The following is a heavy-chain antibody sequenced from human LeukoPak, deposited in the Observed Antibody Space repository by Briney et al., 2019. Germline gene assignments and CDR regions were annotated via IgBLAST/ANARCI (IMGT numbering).Heavy chain of an antibody. Sequence: SQTLSLTCTVSAGSTTSDHCGWVRQPPGRGLEWIRYTYFSVKNPYNPSLKRGDTISIATPKKQCSLKLWSVPARDTAVYYCAAAHDYGKYNKWFDPWGQGTLVTVSS. CDR1: AGSTTSDH. CDR3: AAAHDYGKYNKWFDP. D-gene: IGHD4/OR15-4a*01. J-gene: IGHJ5*02. V-gene: IGHV4-59*01. CDR2: TYFSVKN.